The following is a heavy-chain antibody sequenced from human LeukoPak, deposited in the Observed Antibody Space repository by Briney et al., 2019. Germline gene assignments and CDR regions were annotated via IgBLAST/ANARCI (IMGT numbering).Heavy chain of an antibody. CDR1: GFSFSTYW. J-gene: IGHJ4*02. D-gene: IGHD2/OR15-2a*01. CDR3: ARDKRGNHY. V-gene: IGHV3-7*01. CDR2: IKHDGGEK. Sequence: GGSLTLSCAASGFSFSTYWTTWVRQAPGKGLEWVATIKHDGGEKYYVDSVKGRFTISRDNAKNSVHLQMKSLRAEDTAVYYCARDKRGNHYWGQGTLVTVSS.